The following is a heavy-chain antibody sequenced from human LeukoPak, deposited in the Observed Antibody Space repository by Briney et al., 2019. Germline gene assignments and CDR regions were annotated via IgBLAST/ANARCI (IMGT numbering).Heavy chain of an antibody. Sequence: PGGSLRLSCAASGFTFGTYSMNWVRQAPGKGLEWVSSISSSSSYIHYADSVKGRFTISRDNAKNSLFLQMNSLRAEDTAVYYCAGINDYGDPTGAFDIWGQGTMVTVSS. CDR1: GFTFGTYS. V-gene: IGHV3-21*01. CDR3: AGINDYGDPTGAFDI. D-gene: IGHD4-17*01. J-gene: IGHJ3*02. CDR2: ISSSSSYI.